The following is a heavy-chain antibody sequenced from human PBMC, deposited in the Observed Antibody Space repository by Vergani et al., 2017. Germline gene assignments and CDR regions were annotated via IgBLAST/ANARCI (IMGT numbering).Heavy chain of an antibody. Sequence: QVQLQESGPGLVKPSETLSLTCTVSGGSISSYYWSWIRQPPGKGLEWIGYIYYSGSTNYNPSLKSRVTIAVDTSKNQFSLKLSSVTAADTAVYYCAREVGMRYYYDRSGYYSSRWFDPWGQGTLVTVSS. D-gene: IGHD3-22*01. CDR2: IYYSGST. CDR3: AREVGMRYYYDRSGYYSSRWFDP. CDR1: GGSISSYY. J-gene: IGHJ5*02. V-gene: IGHV4-59*01.